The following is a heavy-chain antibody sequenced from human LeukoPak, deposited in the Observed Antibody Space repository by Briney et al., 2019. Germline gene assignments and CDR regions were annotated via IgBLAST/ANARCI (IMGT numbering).Heavy chain of an antibody. D-gene: IGHD1-7*01. Sequence: GGSLRLSCAASGFTFSSYAMSWVRQAPGKGLEWVSYISSSSSTIYYADSVKGRFTISRDNAKNSLYLQMNSLRAEDTAVYYCARYFAELDYWGQGTLVTVSS. CDR2: ISSSSSTI. CDR3: ARYFAELDY. CDR1: GFTFSSYA. V-gene: IGHV3-48*04. J-gene: IGHJ4*02.